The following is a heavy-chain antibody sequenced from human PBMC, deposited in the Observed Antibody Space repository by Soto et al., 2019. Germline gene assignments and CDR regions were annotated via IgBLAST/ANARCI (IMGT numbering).Heavy chain of an antibody. CDR3: AKDGFGGASDY. D-gene: IGHD3-3*01. V-gene: IGHV3-23*01. CDR2: ISGSGTNI. J-gene: IGHJ4*02. CDR1: GFTFSSYA. Sequence: EVQLLESGGGFAQPGGSLRLSCAASGFTFSSYAMHWVRQAPGRGLEWVSTISGSGTNIYYADSVQGRFTLSRDNSQNTLCLQMTSLRVDDVATYYCAKDGFGGASDYWGQGTHVTVSS.